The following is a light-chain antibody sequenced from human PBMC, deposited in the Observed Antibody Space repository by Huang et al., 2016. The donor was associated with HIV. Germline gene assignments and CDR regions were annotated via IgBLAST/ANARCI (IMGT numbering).Light chain of an antibody. Sequence: DIQLTQSPSSLSASVGDGITITCRASENIVYSLSWFRQRPGRAPEALIYAASRLHAGVPSKFRATGSGTNFTLSMDGLGPEDFATYYCQQSRSLPRTYGGGTKVDI. CDR3: QQSRSLPRT. CDR2: AAS. J-gene: IGKJ4*01. CDR1: ENIVYS. V-gene: IGKV1-39*01.